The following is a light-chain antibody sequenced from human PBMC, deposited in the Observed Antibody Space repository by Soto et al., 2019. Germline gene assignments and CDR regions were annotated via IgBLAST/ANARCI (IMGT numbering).Light chain of an antibody. J-gene: IGKJ2*01. CDR2: AAS. V-gene: IGKV1-12*01. CDR1: QGVSTW. Sequence: DIQMTQSPSSVSASVGDRVTITCRASQGVSTWLAWYLQRPGKAPKLLIYAASSLQSGVPARFSASGSGTDFTLTISSLQPEDFGTYYCQHANIYPFTFGQGTKLEMK. CDR3: QHANIYPFT.